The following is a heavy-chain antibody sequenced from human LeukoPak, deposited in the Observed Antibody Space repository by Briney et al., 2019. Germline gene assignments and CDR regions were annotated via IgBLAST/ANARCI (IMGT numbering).Heavy chain of an antibody. J-gene: IGHJ4*02. CDR2: IYYSGST. D-gene: IGHD6-19*01. V-gene: IGHV4-59*08. CDR1: GCSISSYY. Sequence: PSETLSLTCTASGCSISSYYWSWIRQPPGKGLEWIGYIYYSGSTNYNPSLKSRVTISLDSSKNQFSLKLSSVTAADTAVYYCARRVDIAVDEGSYYFDYWGQGTLVTVSS. CDR3: ARRVDIAVDEGSYYFDY.